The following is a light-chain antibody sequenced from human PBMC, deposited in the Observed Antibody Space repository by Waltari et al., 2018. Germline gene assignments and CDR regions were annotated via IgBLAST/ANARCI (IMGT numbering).Light chain of an antibody. Sequence: DIVLTQSPDSLAVSPGERATINCKSSQTVLHSSSNKNYLAWYQQKPGQPPKLLIYWASTRESGVPDRFSGSGSGTDFTLTITSLQTEDAAVYHCQQYLSSPPTFGGGTKVEIK. CDR1: QTVLHSSSNKNY. J-gene: IGKJ4*01. CDR3: QQYLSSPPT. V-gene: IGKV4-1*01. CDR2: WAS.